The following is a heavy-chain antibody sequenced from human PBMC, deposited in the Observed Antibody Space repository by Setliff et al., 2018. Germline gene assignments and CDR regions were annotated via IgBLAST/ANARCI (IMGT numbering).Heavy chain of an antibody. J-gene: IGHJ4*02. D-gene: IGHD3-22*01. CDR3: ARGRLHYYDSSGYSY. Sequence: PSETLSLTCTVSGGSISSSSYYWGWIRQPPGKGLEWIGSIYYSGSTYYNPSLKSRGTISVDTSKNQFSLKRSSVTAADTAVYYCARGRLHYYDSSGYSYWGQGTLVTVSS. CDR1: GGSISSSSYY. CDR2: IYYSGST. V-gene: IGHV4-39*07.